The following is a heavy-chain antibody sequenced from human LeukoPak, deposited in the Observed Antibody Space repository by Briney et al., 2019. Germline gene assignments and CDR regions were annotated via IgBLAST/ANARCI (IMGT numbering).Heavy chain of an antibody. Sequence: PGGSLRLSCIGSGFTFGEHGMSWFRQAPGKGLEWVSYISSSGTTISYAQSVKGRFTITRDNAQNSLTLHMNTLRADDTAVYYCAKDGGTHFDHWGQGTLVTVSS. D-gene: IGHD1-26*01. CDR1: GFTFGEHG. J-gene: IGHJ4*02. CDR3: AKDGGTHFDH. V-gene: IGHV3-48*01. CDR2: ISSSGTTI.